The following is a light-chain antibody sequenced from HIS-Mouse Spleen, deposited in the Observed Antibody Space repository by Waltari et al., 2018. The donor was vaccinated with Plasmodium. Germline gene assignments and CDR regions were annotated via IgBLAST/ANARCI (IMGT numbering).Light chain of an antibody. V-gene: IGLV2-23*03. CDR1: SSDVGSYNL. Sequence: QSALTQPAPVSGSPGQSITISCTGTSSDVGSYNLFSCYQQHPGKAPKLMIYEGSKRPSGVSNRFSGSKSGNTASLTISGLQAEDEADYYCCSYAGSSTFVVFGGGTKLTVL. CDR2: EGS. CDR3: CSYAGSSTFVV. J-gene: IGLJ2*01.